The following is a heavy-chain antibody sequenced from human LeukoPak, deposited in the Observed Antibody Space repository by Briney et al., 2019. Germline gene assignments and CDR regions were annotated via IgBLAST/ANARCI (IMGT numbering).Heavy chain of an antibody. Sequence: SETLSLTCTVSGGSISSYYWSWIRQPPGKGLEWIGYIYYSGSTNYNPSLKSRVTISVDTSKNQFSLKLSSVTAADTAVYYCARDLGYCTSTSCYGGGYFDYWGQGTHVTVSS. J-gene: IGHJ4*02. D-gene: IGHD2-2*01. CDR3: ARDLGYCTSTSCYGGGYFDY. V-gene: IGHV4-59*01. CDR1: GGSISSYY. CDR2: IYYSGST.